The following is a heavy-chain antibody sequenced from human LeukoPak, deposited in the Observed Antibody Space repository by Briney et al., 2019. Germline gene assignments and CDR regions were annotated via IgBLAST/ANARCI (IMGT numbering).Heavy chain of an antibody. V-gene: IGHV4-39*01. J-gene: IGHJ5*02. CDR1: GGSISSSSYY. CDR3: ARHSGPGSYNWFDP. Sequence: PSETLSLTCTVSGGSISSSSYYWGWIRQPPGKGLEWIGSIYYSGSTYYNPSLKSRVTISVDTSKNQFSLKLSSVTAADTAVYYCARHSGPGSYNWFDPWGQGTLVTVSS. D-gene: IGHD3-10*01. CDR2: IYYSGST.